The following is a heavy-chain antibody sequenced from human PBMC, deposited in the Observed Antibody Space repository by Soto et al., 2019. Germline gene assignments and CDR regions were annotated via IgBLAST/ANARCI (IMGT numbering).Heavy chain of an antibody. J-gene: IGHJ4*02. D-gene: IGHD1-26*01. V-gene: IGHV4-4*02. CDR2: ISHSGST. CDR1: GGSISSSNW. CDR3: ARVGGEWELKAVHFDY. Sequence: QVQLQESGPGLVKPSGTLSLTCAVSGGSISSSNWWSWVRQPPVKGLEWIGEISHSGSTNYNPSLTSRVTISVDKSKHQFSLKLSSVTAADTAVYYCARVGGEWELKAVHFDYWGQGTLVTVSS.